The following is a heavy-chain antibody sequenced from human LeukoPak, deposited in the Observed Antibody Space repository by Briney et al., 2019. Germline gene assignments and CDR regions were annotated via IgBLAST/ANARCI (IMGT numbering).Heavy chain of an antibody. CDR2: IYYSGST. Sequence: PSETLSLTCTVSGGSISSSSYYWGWIRQPPGKGLEWIGSIYYSGSTYYNPSLKSRVTISVDTSKNQFSLKLSSVTAADTAVYYCARERAPDYYGSGSDLEIDYWGQGTLVTVSS. V-gene: IGHV4-39*07. J-gene: IGHJ4*02. CDR1: GGSISSSSYY. CDR3: ARERAPDYYGSGSDLEIDY. D-gene: IGHD3-10*01.